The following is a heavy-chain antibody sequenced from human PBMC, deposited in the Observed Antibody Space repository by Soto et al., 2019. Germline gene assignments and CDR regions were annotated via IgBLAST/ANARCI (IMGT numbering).Heavy chain of an antibody. Sequence: GGSLRLSCAASGFTFDDYAMKWVRQAPGKGLAWVSGISWNSGSIGYADSVKGRFTISRDNAKNSLYLQMNSLRAEDTALYYCAKGLGMITFGGVIANKYYFDYWGQGT. D-gene: IGHD3-16*02. CDR2: ISWNSGSI. V-gene: IGHV3-9*01. CDR1: GFTFDDYA. CDR3: AKGLGMITFGGVIANKYYFDY. J-gene: IGHJ4*02.